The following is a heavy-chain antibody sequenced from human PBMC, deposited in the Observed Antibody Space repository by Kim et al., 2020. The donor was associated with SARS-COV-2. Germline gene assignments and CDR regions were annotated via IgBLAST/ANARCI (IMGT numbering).Heavy chain of an antibody. CDR1: GYTFTGYY. V-gene: IGHV1-2*06. CDR3: ARTPQGYCSSTSCYALGY. J-gene: IGHJ4*02. CDR2: INPNSGGT. D-gene: IGHD2-2*01. Sequence: ASVKVSCKASGYTFTGYYMHWVRQAPGQGLEWMGRINPNSGGTNYAQKFQGRVTMTRDTSISTAYMELSRLRSDDTAVYYCARTPQGYCSSTSCYALGYWGQGTLVTVSS.